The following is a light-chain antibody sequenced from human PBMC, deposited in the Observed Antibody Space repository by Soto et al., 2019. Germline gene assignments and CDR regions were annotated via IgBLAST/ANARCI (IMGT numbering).Light chain of an antibody. Sequence: QSALTQPRSVSGSPGQSVTISCTGTSSDVGVYDYVSWYQQLPGKAPKLMIYDVIKRPSGVPDRFSGSKSGNTASLTISGLQAEDEADYYCCSYAGSYTGVFGTGTKLTVL. CDR2: DVI. CDR3: CSYAGSYTGV. J-gene: IGLJ1*01. CDR1: SSDVGVYDY. V-gene: IGLV2-11*01.